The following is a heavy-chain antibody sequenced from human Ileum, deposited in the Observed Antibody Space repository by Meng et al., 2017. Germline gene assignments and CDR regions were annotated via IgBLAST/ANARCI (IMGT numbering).Heavy chain of an antibody. D-gene: IGHD2-15*01. V-gene: IGHV4-4*02. CDR3: VRHGGKYFDS. CDR1: GGSISSSFY. J-gene: IGHJ4*02. CDR2: IYLAGSP. Sequence: LQSPGQGLVEPSGTLSLTCIVSGGSISSSFYWSWVRQSPGKGLEWIGQIYLAGSPNYNPSLESRVTISVDKSKNQFSLRLTSVTAADTAIFYCVRHGGKYFDSWGQGTLVTSPQ.